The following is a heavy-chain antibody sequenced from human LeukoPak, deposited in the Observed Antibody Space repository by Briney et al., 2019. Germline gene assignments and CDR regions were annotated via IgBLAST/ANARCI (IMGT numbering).Heavy chain of an antibody. V-gene: IGHV4-59*01. CDR1: GGSISSYY. D-gene: IGHD3-9*01. Sequence: SETLSLTCTVSGGSISSYYWSWIRQPPGKGLEWIGYIYYSGSTNYNPSLKSRVTISVDTSKNQFSLKLSSVTAADTAVYYCARATYYDILTGYLFDYWGQGTLVTVPS. J-gene: IGHJ4*02. CDR3: ARATYYDILTGYLFDY. CDR2: IYYSGST.